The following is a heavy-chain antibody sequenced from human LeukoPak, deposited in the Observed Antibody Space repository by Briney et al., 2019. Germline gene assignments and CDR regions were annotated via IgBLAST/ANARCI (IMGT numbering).Heavy chain of an antibody. J-gene: IGHJ3*02. Sequence: LPGGSLRLSCAASGFTFSSYGMSWVRQAPGKGLEWVSSISGSGGSTYYADSVKGRFTISRDNSKNTLYLQMNTLRAEDTAVYYCAKQAGSSGYAFDIWGQGTMVTVSS. V-gene: IGHV3-23*01. CDR1: GFTFSSYG. CDR2: ISGSGGST. CDR3: AKQAGSSGYAFDI. D-gene: IGHD6-19*01.